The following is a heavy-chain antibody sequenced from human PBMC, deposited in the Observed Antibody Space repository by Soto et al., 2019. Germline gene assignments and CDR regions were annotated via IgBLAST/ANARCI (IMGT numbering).Heavy chain of an antibody. CDR2: IYCDDDK. V-gene: IGHV2-5*02. J-gene: IGHJ4*02. D-gene: IGHD3-3*01. CDR1: GFSLTTSGVG. CDR3: AHRVLRTVFGLVTTTAIYFDF. Sequence: QITLNESGPTLVKPTQTLTLTCTFSGFSLTTSGVGVVWIRQSPGKAPEWLALIYCDDDKRYSPSLKSRLTITKDTSKNQVVLTLANLDPADTATYYCAHRVLRTVFGLVTTTAIYFDFWGQGTPVAVSS.